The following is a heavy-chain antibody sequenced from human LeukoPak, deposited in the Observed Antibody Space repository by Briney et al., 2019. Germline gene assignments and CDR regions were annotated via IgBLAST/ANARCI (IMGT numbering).Heavy chain of an antibody. V-gene: IGHV3-21*01. Sequence: KTGGSLRLSCAASGFTFSSYTMNWVRQAPGKGLEWVSSISSSSSYIYYADSVKGRFTISRDNAKNSLYLQMNSLRAEDTAVYYCARESPPNYYDSSGYFDYWGQGTLVTVSS. D-gene: IGHD3-22*01. CDR1: GFTFSSYT. CDR2: ISSSSSYI. J-gene: IGHJ4*02. CDR3: ARESPPNYYDSSGYFDY.